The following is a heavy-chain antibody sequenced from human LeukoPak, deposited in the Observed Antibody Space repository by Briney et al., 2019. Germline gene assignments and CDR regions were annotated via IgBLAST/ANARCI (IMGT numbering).Heavy chain of an antibody. J-gene: IGHJ4*02. CDR2: ISAYNGNT. Sequence: ASVKVSCKVSGYTLTELSIHWVRQAPGKGLEWMGWISAYNGNTNYAQKLQGRVTMTTDTSTSTAYMELRSLRSDDTAVYYCARDVGYCSGGSCPSFDYWGQGTLVTVSS. D-gene: IGHD2-15*01. CDR3: ARDVGYCSGGSCPSFDY. CDR1: GYTLTELS. V-gene: IGHV1-18*01.